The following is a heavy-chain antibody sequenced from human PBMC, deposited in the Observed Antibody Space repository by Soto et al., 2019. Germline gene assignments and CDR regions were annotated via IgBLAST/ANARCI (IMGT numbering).Heavy chain of an antibody. V-gene: IGHV3-30-3*01. CDR1: GFTFSSYA. J-gene: IGHJ4*02. CDR3: ASLSGSGSFDY. Sequence: PGGSLRLSCAASGFTFSSYAMHWVRQAPGKGLEWVAVISYDGSNKYYADSVKGRFTISRDNSKNTLYLQMNSLRAEDTAVYYCASLSGSGSFDYWGQGTLVTVS. CDR2: ISYDGSNK. D-gene: IGHD3-10*01.